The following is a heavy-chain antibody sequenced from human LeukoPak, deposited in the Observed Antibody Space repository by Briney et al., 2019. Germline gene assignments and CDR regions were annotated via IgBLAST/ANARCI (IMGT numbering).Heavy chain of an antibody. CDR1: GFTFSSYA. CDR3: PRGEASYPYNWFDP. Sequence: GGSLRLSCVASGFTFSSYAMHWVRQAPGKGLEWVAVISYDGSNKYYADSVKGRFTISRDNSKNTLYLQMNSLRAEDTAVYYCPRGEASYPYNWFDPWGQGTLVTVSS. V-gene: IGHV3-30*01. CDR2: ISYDGSNK. J-gene: IGHJ5*02. D-gene: IGHD1-26*01.